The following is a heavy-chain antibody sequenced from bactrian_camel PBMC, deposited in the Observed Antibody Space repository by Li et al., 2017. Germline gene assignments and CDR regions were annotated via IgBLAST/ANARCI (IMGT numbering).Heavy chain of an antibody. CDR1: GYTYNSYM. CDR2: LNSDGHT. J-gene: IGHJ4*01. D-gene: IGHD2*01. V-gene: IGHV3S26*01. Sequence: QLVESGGGSVQAGGSLTLSCAASGYTYNSYMLGWFRQAPGKEREGVAGLNSDGHTRYADSVKDRFTIYVDNAKNILYLQMRSLKPEDTAMYYCAAGPRSKWLLLSRSGYNYWGQGTQVTVS. CDR3: AAGPRSKWLLLSRSGYNY.